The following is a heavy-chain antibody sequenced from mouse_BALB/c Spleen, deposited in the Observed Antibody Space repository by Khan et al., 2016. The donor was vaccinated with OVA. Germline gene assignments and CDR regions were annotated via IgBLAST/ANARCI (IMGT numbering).Heavy chain of an antibody. CDR3: ATYFFGSSRYFDY. Sequence: EVQLVESGAELVKPGASVKLSCPASGFNIKDTYMHWVKQSPEQGLEWIGRIDPANGNTKYDPKFQGKATITADTSSNTAYLQLSSLTSEGTVVYYCATYFFGSSRYFDYWGQGTTLTVSS. J-gene: IGHJ2*01. D-gene: IGHD1-1*01. CDR1: GFNIKDTY. V-gene: IGHV14-3*02. CDR2: IDPANGNT.